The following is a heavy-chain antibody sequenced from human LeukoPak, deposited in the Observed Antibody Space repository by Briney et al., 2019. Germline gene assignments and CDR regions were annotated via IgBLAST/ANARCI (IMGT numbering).Heavy chain of an antibody. CDR2: INPNSGGT. J-gene: IGHJ4*02. Sequence: ASVKVSCKASGYTFTGYYMHWVRQAPGQRLEWMGRINPNSGGTNYAQKFQGRVTMTRDTSISTAYMELSRLRSDDTAVYYCARIVLRGYSTYYFDYWGQGTLVTVSS. CDR1: GYTFTGYY. CDR3: ARIVLRGYSTYYFDY. V-gene: IGHV1-2*06. D-gene: IGHD3-22*01.